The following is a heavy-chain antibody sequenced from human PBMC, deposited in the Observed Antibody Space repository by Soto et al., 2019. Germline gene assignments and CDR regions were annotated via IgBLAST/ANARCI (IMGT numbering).Heavy chain of an antibody. Sequence: EASVKVSCKASGYTFTSYAMHWVRQAPGQRLEWMGWINAGNSDTTYSQKFQGRVTITSDTSASTAYMELTSLRSEDTAVYYCARYNAASGTYYFDFWGQGALVTVSS. J-gene: IGHJ4*02. V-gene: IGHV1-3*01. D-gene: IGHD6-13*01. CDR2: INAGNSDT. CDR1: GYTFTSYA. CDR3: ARYNAASGTYYFDF.